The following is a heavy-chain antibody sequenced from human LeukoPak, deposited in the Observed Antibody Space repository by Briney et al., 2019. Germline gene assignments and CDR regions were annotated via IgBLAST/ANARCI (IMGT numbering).Heavy chain of an antibody. CDR3: AKDLDEGYSGSSDLDY. J-gene: IGHJ4*02. V-gene: IGHV3-30*02. Sequence: GGSLRLSCAASGFTFSSYGMHWVRQAPGKGLEGVAFIRYDGSNKYYADSVKGRFTISRDNSKNTLYLQMNSLRAEDTAVYYCAKDLDEGYSGSSDLDYWGQGTLVTVSS. CDR1: GFTFSSYG. D-gene: IGHD1-26*01. CDR2: IRYDGSNK.